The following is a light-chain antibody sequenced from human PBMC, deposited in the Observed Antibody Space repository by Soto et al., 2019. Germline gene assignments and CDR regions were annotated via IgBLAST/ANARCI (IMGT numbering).Light chain of an antibody. V-gene: IGLV1-44*01. CDR3: AAWYGSLNGPL. J-gene: IGLJ3*02. CDR2: SND. Sequence: QSVLTQPPSASGTPGQRVTISCSGSSSNIGSNTVNWYQQLPGTAPTLLIYSNDQRPSGVPDRFSGYKSGTSASLAVNGLQAGDEADYYCAAWYGSLNGPLSGGGTKLTVL. CDR1: SSNIGSNT.